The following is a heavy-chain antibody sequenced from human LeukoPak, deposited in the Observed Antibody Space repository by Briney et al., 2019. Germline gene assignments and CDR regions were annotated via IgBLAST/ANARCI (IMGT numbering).Heavy chain of an antibody. CDR3: ARAASGRFDY. J-gene: IGHJ4*02. CDR1: GFTFSSYW. D-gene: IGHD1-26*01. V-gene: IGHV3-74*01. Sequence: GGSLRLSCAASGFTFSSYWMHWVRQAPGKGLVWVSRIISDGSSISYADSVKGRFTISRDNAKNTLYLQMNSLRAEDTAVYYCARAASGRFDYWGQGTLVTVSS. CDR2: IISDGSSI.